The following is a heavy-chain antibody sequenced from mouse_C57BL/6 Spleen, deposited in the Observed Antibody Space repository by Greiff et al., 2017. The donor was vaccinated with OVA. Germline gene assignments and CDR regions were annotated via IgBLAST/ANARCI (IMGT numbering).Heavy chain of an antibody. V-gene: IGHV1-61*01. Sequence: VQLQQPGAELVRPGSSVKLSCKASGYTFTSYWMDWVKQRPGQGLEWIGNIYPSDSETHYNQKFKDKATLTVDKSSSTAYMQLSSLTSEDSAVYYCARRGNYYGSSPFAYWGQGTLVTVSA. CDR2: IYPSDSET. CDR3: ARRGNYYGSSPFAY. J-gene: IGHJ3*01. CDR1: GYTFTSYW. D-gene: IGHD1-1*01.